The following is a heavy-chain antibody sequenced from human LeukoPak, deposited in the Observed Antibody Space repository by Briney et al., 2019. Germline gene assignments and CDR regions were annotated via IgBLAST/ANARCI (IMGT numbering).Heavy chain of an antibody. CDR2: IWYDGSNK. J-gene: IGHJ4*02. V-gene: IGHV3-33*06. CDR3: AKGPGTAYYFDY. Sequence: PGGSLRLSCAASGFTFSSYGMHWVRQAPGKGLEWVAVIWYDGSNKYYADSVKGRFTISRDNSKNTLYLQMNSLRAEDTAVYYCAKGPGTAYYFDYWGQGTLVTVSS. D-gene: IGHD2-8*02. CDR1: GFTFSSYG.